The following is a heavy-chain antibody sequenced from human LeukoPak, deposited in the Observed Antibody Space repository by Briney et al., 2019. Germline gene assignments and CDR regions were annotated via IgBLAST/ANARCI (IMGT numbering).Heavy chain of an antibody. J-gene: IGHJ4*02. V-gene: IGHV1-2*02. D-gene: IGHD3-9*01. CDR2: INPNSGGS. Sequence: GASVKVSCKASGYTFTGYYIHWVRQAPGQGLEWMGRINPNSGGSNYAQRFEGRVTMTRDTSITTAYMELKKLRSDDTAVYYCARDGGFDYLFDYWGQGSLVTVSS. CDR3: ARDGGFDYLFDY. CDR1: GYTFTGYY.